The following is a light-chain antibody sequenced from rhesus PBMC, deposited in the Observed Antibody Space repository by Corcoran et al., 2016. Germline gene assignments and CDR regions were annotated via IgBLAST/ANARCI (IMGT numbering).Light chain of an antibody. CDR1: QSVSSY. Sequence: QVILTQSPATLSLSPGERAALSCRASQSVSSYLAWYQQKPGQAPRLLIYGASSRATGIPDRFSGSGSGTDFTLTVSILEPEDVGVYHCYQHSSGYSFGQGTKVDI. J-gene: IGKJ2*01. V-gene: IGKV3-10*01. CDR3: YQHSSGYS. CDR2: GAS.